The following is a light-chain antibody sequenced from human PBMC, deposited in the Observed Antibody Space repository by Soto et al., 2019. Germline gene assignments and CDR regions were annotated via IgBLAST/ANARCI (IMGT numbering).Light chain of an antibody. CDR3: QKYSSVPV. CDR2: AAS. CDR1: QGIRNF. Sequence: DIQMTQSPTSLSASVGDRVTITCRASQGIRNFVAWYQQKPGKAPQLLIYAASTLQSGVPSRFSGSGSGTDFTLTINGLQPEDVATYSCQKYSSVPVFGPGTKVEIK. V-gene: IGKV1-27*01. J-gene: IGKJ3*01.